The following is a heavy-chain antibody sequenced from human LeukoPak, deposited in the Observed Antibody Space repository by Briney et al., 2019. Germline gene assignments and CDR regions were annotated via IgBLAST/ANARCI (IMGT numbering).Heavy chain of an antibody. CDR3: AREYYYDSSGYNIDY. J-gene: IGHJ4*02. V-gene: IGHV1-18*01. Sequence: ASVKVSCKASGYTFTSYGISWVRQAPGQGLEWMGWISAYNGITNYAQKLQGRVTMTTDTSTSTAYMELRSLRSDDTAVYYCAREYYYDSSGYNIDYWGQGTLVTVSS. CDR1: GYTFTSYG. D-gene: IGHD3-22*01. CDR2: ISAYNGIT.